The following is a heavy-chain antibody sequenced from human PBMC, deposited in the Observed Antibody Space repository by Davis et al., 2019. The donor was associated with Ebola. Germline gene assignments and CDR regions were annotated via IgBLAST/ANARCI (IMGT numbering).Heavy chain of an antibody. V-gene: IGHV1-69*04. CDR1: GYTFTSYD. CDR3: ARDEGLEIQQRKSAFDI. Sequence: AASVKVSCKASGYTFTSYDINWVRQAPGPGLEWMGRIIPILGIANYAQKFQGRVTITADKSTSTAYMELSSLRSEDTAVYYCARDEGLEIQQRKSAFDIWGQGTMVTVSS. CDR2: IIPILGIA. J-gene: IGHJ3*02. D-gene: IGHD5-24*01.